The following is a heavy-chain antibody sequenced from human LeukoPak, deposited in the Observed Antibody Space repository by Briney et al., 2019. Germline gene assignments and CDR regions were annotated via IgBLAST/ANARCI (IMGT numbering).Heavy chain of an antibody. J-gene: IGHJ4*02. Sequence: PGGSLRLSCTASGFIFNSYIMNWVRQAPGKGLEWVSAISGSGGSTYYADSVKGRFTISRDNSKNTLYLQMNSLRAEDTAVYYCAKPVTIFGVVTLYFDYWGQGTLVTVSS. CDR3: AKPVTIFGVVTLYFDY. V-gene: IGHV3-23*01. D-gene: IGHD3-3*01. CDR2: ISGSGGST. CDR1: GFIFNSYI.